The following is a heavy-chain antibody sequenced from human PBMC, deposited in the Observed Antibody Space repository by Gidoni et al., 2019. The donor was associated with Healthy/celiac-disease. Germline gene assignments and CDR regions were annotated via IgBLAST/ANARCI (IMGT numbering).Heavy chain of an antibody. Sequence: QVQLVESGGGVVQPGRSLRLSCAASGFTFSSYGMHWARQAPGKGLEWVAVISYDGSNKYYADSVKGRFTISRDNSKNTLYLQMNSLRAEDTAVYYCAKTPSRFLEWLLYFDYWGQGTLVTVSS. CDR1: GFTFSSYG. V-gene: IGHV3-30*18. CDR3: AKTPSRFLEWLLYFDY. CDR2: ISYDGSNK. J-gene: IGHJ4*02. D-gene: IGHD3-3*01.